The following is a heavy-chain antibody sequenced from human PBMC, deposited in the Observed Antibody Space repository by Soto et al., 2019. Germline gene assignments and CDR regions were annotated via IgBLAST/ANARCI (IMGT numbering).Heavy chain of an antibody. D-gene: IGHD2-15*01. CDR1: GFTFSSYA. Sequence: PGGSLRLSCAASGFTFSSYAMSWVRQAPGKGLEWVSAISGSGGSTYYADSVKGRFTISRDNSKNTLYLQMNSLRAEDTAVYYCAKRRFPDFPDIVVVVAAKILALWGQGTLVTVSS. CDR2: ISGSGGST. V-gene: IGHV3-23*01. CDR3: AKRRFPDFPDIVVVVAAKILAL. J-gene: IGHJ4*02.